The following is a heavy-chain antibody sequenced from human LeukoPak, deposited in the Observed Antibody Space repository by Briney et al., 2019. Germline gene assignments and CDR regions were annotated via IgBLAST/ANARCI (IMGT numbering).Heavy chain of an antibody. J-gene: IGHJ4*02. V-gene: IGHV3-9*01. D-gene: IGHD3-10*01. CDR2: ISWNSGSI. Sequence: PGRSLRLSCAASGFAFDDYAMHWVRQAPGKGLEWVSGISWNSGSIGYADSVKGRFTISRDNAKNSLYLQMNSLRAEDTAVYYCARTPGSGSYYSPLHFDYWGQGTLVTVSS. CDR3: ARTPGSGSYYSPLHFDY. CDR1: GFAFDDYA.